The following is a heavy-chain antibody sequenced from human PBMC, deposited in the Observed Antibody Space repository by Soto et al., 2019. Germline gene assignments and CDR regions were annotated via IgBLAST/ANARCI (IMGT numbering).Heavy chain of an antibody. J-gene: IGHJ6*02. D-gene: IGHD3-16*01. CDR2: LDGAGGSK. CDR3: AEPRAEYDYGVSWFTYGMDI. V-gene: IGHV3-23*01. CDR1: GFTFSDFA. Sequence: PGGSLRLSCLASGFTFSDFAMTWVRHVPGRGLEWVASLDGAGGSKYYAESVRSRFSISRDNSQNTLFLQMKRLTVDDTAIYYCAEPRAEYDYGVSWFTYGMDIWGQGTTVTVSS.